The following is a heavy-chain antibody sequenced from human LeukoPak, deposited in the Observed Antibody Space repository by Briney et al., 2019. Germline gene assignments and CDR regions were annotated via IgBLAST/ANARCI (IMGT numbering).Heavy chain of an antibody. CDR1: GGSFSGYY. CDR2: INHSGST. Sequence: SETLSLTCAVYGGSFSGYYWSWIRQPPGKGLEWIGEINHSGSTNYNPSLKSRVTISVDTSKNQFSLKLSSVTAADTAVYYCARGGPARRRDFVYWGQGTLVTVSS. D-gene: IGHD2-2*01. CDR3: ARGGPARRRDFVY. V-gene: IGHV4-34*01. J-gene: IGHJ4*02.